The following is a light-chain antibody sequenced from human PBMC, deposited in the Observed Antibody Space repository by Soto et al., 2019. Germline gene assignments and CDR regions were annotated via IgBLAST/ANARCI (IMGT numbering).Light chain of an antibody. CDR2: DAS. V-gene: IGKV3-11*01. CDR3: QQRSNWWT. J-gene: IGKJ1*01. Sequence: EIVVTQSPATLSLSPGERATLSCRASQSVSSYLAWYQQKPGQAPRLLIYDASNSATGIPARFSGSGSGTDFALTISSRGPEDFAVYYCQQRSNWWTFGQGTKVEIQ. CDR1: QSVSSY.